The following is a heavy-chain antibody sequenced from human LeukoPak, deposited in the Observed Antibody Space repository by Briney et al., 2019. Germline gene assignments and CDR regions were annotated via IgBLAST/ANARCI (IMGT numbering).Heavy chain of an antibody. CDR3: AKVLRGTYYYFDY. D-gene: IGHD3-16*01. CDR1: GFTFSNYA. V-gene: IGHV3-23*01. CDR2: ITGSGGSK. Sequence: SGGSLRLSCAASGFTFSNYAMSWVRQAPGKGLEWGSGITGSGGSKYYEESVKGRFSISRDTSKPTLDLQMNSMRAEDTAKYFCAKVLRGTYYYFDYWGLGTLVTVSS. J-gene: IGHJ4*02.